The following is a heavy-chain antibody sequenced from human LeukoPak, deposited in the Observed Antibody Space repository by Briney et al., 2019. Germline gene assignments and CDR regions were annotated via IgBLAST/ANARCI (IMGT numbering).Heavy chain of an antibody. J-gene: IGHJ6*03. Sequence: SETLSLTCAVSGYSISSGNYWGWIRQPPGKGLEWIGSIYHDGSTYYNPSLKSRVTISVDTSKNQFSLELSSVTAADTAVYYCARAPGNYYMDVWGKGTTVTVSS. V-gene: IGHV4-38-2*01. CDR1: GYSISSGNY. D-gene: IGHD1-14*01. CDR3: ARAPGNYYMDV. CDR2: IYHDGST.